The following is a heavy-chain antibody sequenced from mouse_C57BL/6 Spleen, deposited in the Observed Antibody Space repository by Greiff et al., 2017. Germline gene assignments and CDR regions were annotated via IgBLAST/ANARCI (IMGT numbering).Heavy chain of an antibody. V-gene: IGHV5-17*01. J-gene: IGHJ4*01. D-gene: IGHD1-1*01. Sequence: DVMLVESGGGLVKPGGSLKLSCAASGFTFSDYGMHWVRQAPEKGLEWVAYISSGSSTIYYADTVKGRFTISRDNAKNTLFLQMTSLRSEDTAMYYCARQNYGNDYAMDYWGQGTSVTVSS. CDR3: ARQNYGNDYAMDY. CDR1: GFTFSDYG. CDR2: ISSGSSTI.